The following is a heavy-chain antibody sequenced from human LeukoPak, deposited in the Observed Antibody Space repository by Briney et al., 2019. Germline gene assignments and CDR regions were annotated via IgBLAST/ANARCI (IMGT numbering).Heavy chain of an antibody. CDR2: INPNSGGT. J-gene: IGHJ4*02. CDR3: IPMVTPPTYDY. D-gene: IGHD5-18*01. V-gene: IGHV1-2*02. Sequence: ASVKVSCKASGYTFTGYYLHWVRQAPGQGLEWMGWINPNSGGTNYAQKFQGRVTMTRNTSISTAYMELSSLRSEDTAVYYCIPMVTPPTYDYWGQGTLVTVSS. CDR1: GYTFTGYY.